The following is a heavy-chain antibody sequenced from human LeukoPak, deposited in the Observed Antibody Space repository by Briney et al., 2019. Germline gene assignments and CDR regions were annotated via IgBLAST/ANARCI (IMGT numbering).Heavy chain of an antibody. CDR3: AKPIGPRYGDYHNSCFDS. Sequence: PGGSLRLSCAASGFTFSTYAMSWVRQVPAKGLEWVSAISTTTYYADFVEGRFTISRDNSKNTLYLQMNSLRAEDTAVYYCAKPIGPRYGDYHNSCFDSWGQGTLATVSS. V-gene: IGHV3-23*01. J-gene: IGHJ5*01. CDR2: ISTTT. CDR1: GFTFSTYA. D-gene: IGHD4-17*01.